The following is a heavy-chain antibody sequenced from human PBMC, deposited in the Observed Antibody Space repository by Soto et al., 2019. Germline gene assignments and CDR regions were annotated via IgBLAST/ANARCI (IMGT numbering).Heavy chain of an antibody. Sequence: ASVKVSCKASGYTFTSYGISWVRQAPGQGLEWMGWISAYNGNTNYAQKLQGRVTMTTDTSTSTAYMELRSLRSDDTAVYYCAVRTMVRGVIITGDYWGQGTLVTVSS. D-gene: IGHD3-10*01. V-gene: IGHV1-18*01. CDR2: ISAYNGNT. CDR3: AVRTMVRGVIITGDY. CDR1: GYTFTSYG. J-gene: IGHJ4*02.